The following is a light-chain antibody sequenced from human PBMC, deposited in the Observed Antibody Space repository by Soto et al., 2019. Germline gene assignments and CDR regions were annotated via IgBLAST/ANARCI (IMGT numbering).Light chain of an antibody. J-gene: IGKJ1*01. CDR2: AAS. CDR1: HGISSW. V-gene: IGKV1-12*01. CDR3: LQVYSFPRT. Sequence: DIQMTQSPSSVSTSVGDRVTITCRASHGISSWLAWYQQKPGKAPKLLIYAASILQSGVPSRFSGSGSGTEFILTINNLQPEDFASYFCLQVYSFPRTFGLGTKVDIK.